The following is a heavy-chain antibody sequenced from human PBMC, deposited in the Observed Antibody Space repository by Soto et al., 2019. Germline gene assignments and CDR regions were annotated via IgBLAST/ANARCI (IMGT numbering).Heavy chain of an antibody. CDR3: ARDLYYYGSGSYGGMGV. D-gene: IGHD3-10*01. V-gene: IGHV1-69*01. J-gene: IGHJ6*02. CDR1: GGTFSSYA. CDR2: IIPIFGTA. Sequence: QVQLVQSGAEVKKPGSSVKVSCKASGGTFSSYAISWVRQAPGQGLEWMGGIIPIFGTANYAQKFQGRVTITADESTSTAYMELSSLRSEDTAVYYCARDLYYYGSGSYGGMGVWGQGTTVTVSS.